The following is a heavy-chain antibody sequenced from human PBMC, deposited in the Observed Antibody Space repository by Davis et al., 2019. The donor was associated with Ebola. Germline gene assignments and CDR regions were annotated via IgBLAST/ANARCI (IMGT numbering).Heavy chain of an antibody. D-gene: IGHD2-2*01. V-gene: IGHV1-69*13. CDR2: IIPIFGTA. Sequence: SVKVSCKASGYTFTSYGISWVRQAPGQGLEWMGGIIPIFGTANYAQKFQGRVTITADESTSTAYMELSSLRSDDTAVYYCARVGAVVVVGNFDYWGLGTLVTVSS. CDR3: ARVGAVVVVGNFDY. CDR1: GYTFTSYG. J-gene: IGHJ4*02.